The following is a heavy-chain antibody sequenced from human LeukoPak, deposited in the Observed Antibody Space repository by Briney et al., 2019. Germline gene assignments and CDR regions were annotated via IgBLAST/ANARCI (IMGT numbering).Heavy chain of an antibody. J-gene: IGHJ4*02. D-gene: IGHD1-7*01. Sequence: GGSLRLSCKGSGYSFTSYWIDWVRQMPGKGLEWMGIIYPGDSDTRYSPSFQGQVTISADKSINTAYLQWNSLKASDTAIYYCARSRDWNYDLWGQGTLVTVSS. CDR2: IYPGDSDT. CDR3: ARSRDWNYDL. CDR1: GYSFTSYW. V-gene: IGHV5-51*01.